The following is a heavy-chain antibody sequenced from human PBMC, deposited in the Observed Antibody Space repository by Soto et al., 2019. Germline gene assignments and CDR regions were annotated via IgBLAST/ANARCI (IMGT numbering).Heavy chain of an antibody. CDR2: INAYNGNT. Sequence: QVQLVQSGAEVKKPGASVKVSCKASGYTFTSYGISWVRQAPGQGLEWMGWINAYNGNTNYAQKLQGRVTMTTDTSTSTSYMELRSLASDDTAVFYCARAPLAGTYFDYWGQGTLVTVSS. V-gene: IGHV1-18*01. CDR1: GYTFTSYG. CDR3: ARAPLAGTYFDY. D-gene: IGHD6-19*01. J-gene: IGHJ4*02.